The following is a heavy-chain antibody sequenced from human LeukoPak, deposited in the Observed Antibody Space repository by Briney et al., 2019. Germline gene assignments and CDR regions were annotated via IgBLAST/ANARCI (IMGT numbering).Heavy chain of an antibody. V-gene: IGHV3-74*01. CDR1: GFTFSSYW. CDR3: ARGLYRSGWYYFDY. CDR2: INSDGSTT. D-gene: IGHD6-19*01. J-gene: IGHJ4*02. Sequence: SGGSLRLSCAASGFTFSSYWMHWVRQAPGKGLVWVSRINSDGSTTSYADSVKGRFTIYRDNAKNTLFLQMNSLRAEDTAVYYCARGLYRSGWYYFDYWGQGTLVTVSS.